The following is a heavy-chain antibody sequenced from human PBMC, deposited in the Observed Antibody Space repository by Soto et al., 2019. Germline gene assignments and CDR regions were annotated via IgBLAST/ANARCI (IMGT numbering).Heavy chain of an antibody. CDR2: MNPNSGNT. CDR3: ARERSAAGTGWFDP. D-gene: IGHD6-13*01. V-gene: IGHV1-8*01. CDR1: GYTFTSYD. J-gene: IGHJ5*02. Sequence: QVQLVQSGAEVKKPGASVKVSCKASGYTFTSYDINWVRQATGQGLEWMGWMNPNSGNTGHAQKFQGRVTMTRNTSISTAYMELSSLRSEDTAVYFCARERSAAGTGWFDPWGHGTLVTVSS.